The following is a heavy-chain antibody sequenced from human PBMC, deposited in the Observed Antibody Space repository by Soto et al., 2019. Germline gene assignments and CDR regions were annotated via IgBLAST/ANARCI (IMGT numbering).Heavy chain of an antibody. Sequence: EVQLVESGGGLVQPGGSLRLSCAASGFTFSSYWMSWVRQAPGKGLEWVANIKQDGSEKYYVDSVKGRFTISRDNAKNSLYLQMNSLRAEDTAVYYCARSDSSTIFGVACFDYWGQGTLVTVSS. CDR1: GFTFSSYW. J-gene: IGHJ4*02. D-gene: IGHD3-3*01. CDR2: IKQDGSEK. V-gene: IGHV3-7*01. CDR3: ARSDSSTIFGVACFDY.